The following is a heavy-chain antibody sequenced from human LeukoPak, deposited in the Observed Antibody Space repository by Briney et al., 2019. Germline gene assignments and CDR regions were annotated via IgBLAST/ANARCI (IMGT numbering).Heavy chain of an antibody. CDR2: VSYVGSKK. J-gene: IGHJ4*02. Sequence: GRSLRLSCAASGFNLNNYGLHWVRQAPGKGLGWVAVVSYVGSKKYYADSVKGRFSISRDNSKNTLYLQMNSLRVEDTAVYYCAKWAVLLWFGESSSGYYFDYWGQGALVTVSS. CDR1: GFNLNNYG. V-gene: IGHV3-30*18. CDR3: AKWAVLLWFGESSSGYYFDY. D-gene: IGHD3-10*01.